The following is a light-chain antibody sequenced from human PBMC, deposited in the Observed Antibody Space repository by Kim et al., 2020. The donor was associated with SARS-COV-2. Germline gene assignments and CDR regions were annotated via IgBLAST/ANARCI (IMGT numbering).Light chain of an antibody. CDR3: QKYNSAPWT. J-gene: IGKJ1*01. V-gene: IGKV1-27*01. Sequence: ASVGDRVTITCRASQDIAKALAWYQQKPGKVPKVLIYAASTLQSGVPSRFSGGGSGTEFTLSIGRLQTEDVATYYWQKYNSAPWTFGQGTKVDIK. CDR1: QDIAKA. CDR2: AAS.